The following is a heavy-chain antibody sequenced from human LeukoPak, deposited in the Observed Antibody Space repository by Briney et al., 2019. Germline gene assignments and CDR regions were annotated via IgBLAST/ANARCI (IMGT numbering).Heavy chain of an antibody. J-gene: IGHJ4*02. CDR1: GFTFSNAW. CDR3: TESLVATIGPLGDY. CDR2: IKSKSDGGTT. V-gene: IGHV3-15*05. D-gene: IGHD5-12*01. Sequence: PGGSLRLSCAASGFTFSNAWMTWVRQAPGKGLEWVDRIKSKSDGGTTDYAAPVKGRFSTSRDDSKNTLYLQMNSLKIEDTAVYFCTESLVATIGPLGDYWGQGTLVTVSS.